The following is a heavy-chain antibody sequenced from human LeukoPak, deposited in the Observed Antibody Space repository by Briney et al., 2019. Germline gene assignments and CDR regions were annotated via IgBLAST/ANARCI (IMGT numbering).Heavy chain of an antibody. D-gene: IGHD3-22*01. V-gene: IGHV4-61*02. J-gene: IGHJ4*02. CDR1: GNSISSGDYY. CDR2: IYTSGST. CDR3: ARASYSYDISGWVPFDY. Sequence: SETLSLTCTVSGNSISSGDYYWSWIRQPAGKGLEWIGRIYTSGSTTYNPSLESRVTISGDTSENQFSLRLSSVTAADTAVYYCARASYSYDISGWVPFDYWGQGTLVTVSS.